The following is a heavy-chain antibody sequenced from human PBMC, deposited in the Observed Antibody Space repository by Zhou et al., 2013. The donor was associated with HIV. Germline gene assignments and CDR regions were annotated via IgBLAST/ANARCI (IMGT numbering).Heavy chain of an antibody. J-gene: IGHJ2*01. V-gene: IGHV1-2*02. CDR1: GYTFTGYY. D-gene: IGHD3-22*01. CDR3: ARERFAYYDSTGYSPYWYFDL. Sequence: QVQLVQSGAEVKKPGASVKVSCKASGYTFTGYYMHWVRQAPGQGLEWMGWINPNSGGPSFAQKFQGRVTMTRDTSISTAYMELSSLRSDDTAVYYCARERFAYYDSTGYSPYWYFDLWGRGTLVTVSS. CDR2: INPNSGGP.